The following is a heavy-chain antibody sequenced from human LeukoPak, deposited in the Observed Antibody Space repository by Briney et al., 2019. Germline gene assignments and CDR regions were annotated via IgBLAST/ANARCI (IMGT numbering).Heavy chain of an antibody. J-gene: IGHJ4*02. CDR3: ARVLGYKTVDF. D-gene: IGHD5-18*01. CDR2: INHSGST. CDR1: GGSFSGYR. V-gene: IGHV4-34*01. Sequence: SETLSLTCAVYGGSFSGYRWSWVRQPPGKGLEWIGEINHSGSTNYNPSLKSRVSISVDTSKNQFSLKLSSVTAADTAVYYCARVLGYKTVDFWGQGILVTVSS.